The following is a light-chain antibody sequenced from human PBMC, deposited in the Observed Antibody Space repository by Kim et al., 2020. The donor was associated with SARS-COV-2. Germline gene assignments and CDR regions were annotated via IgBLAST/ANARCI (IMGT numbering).Light chain of an antibody. CDR3: QQYSNWPPYT. Sequence: SQSPATVSVSPGEKATLSCTASQSVTRHLAWYQQEPSQPPRLVIYDTSTRATGIPARFKGSGSGTEFTLTISSLQSEDCAVYYCQQYSNWPPYTFGQGTKVE. V-gene: IGKV3-15*01. J-gene: IGKJ2*01. CDR2: DTS. CDR1: QSVTRH.